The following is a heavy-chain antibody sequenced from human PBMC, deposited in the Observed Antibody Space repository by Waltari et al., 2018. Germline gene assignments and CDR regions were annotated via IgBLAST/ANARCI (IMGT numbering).Heavy chain of an antibody. Sequence: QVQLGPAGAEVKKPGASVKVSCKASGYPFTRYDTNWLRQATGQGLEWMGWMNPNSGNTGYAQKFQGRVTITRNTSISTAYMELSSLRSEDTAVYYCARGAPHFWSGEWVCLNWGQGTLVTVSS. CDR3: ARGAPHFWSGEWVCLN. CDR1: GYPFTRYD. V-gene: IGHV1-8*03. CDR2: MNPNSGNT. J-gene: IGHJ4*02. D-gene: IGHD3-3*02.